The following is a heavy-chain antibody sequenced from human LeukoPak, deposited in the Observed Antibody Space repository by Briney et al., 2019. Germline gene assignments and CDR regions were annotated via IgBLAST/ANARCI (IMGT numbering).Heavy chain of an antibody. J-gene: IGHJ3*02. V-gene: IGHV1-2*02. Sequence: ASVKVSCKASGYTFTGYYMHWVRQAPGQGLEWMGWINPNSGGTNYAQKFQGRVTMTRDTSISTAYMELSRLRSDDTAVYYCARAAIYDISTGSAENAFDIWGQGTMVTVSS. CDR3: ARAAIYDISTGSAENAFDI. CDR2: INPNSGGT. D-gene: IGHD3-9*01. CDR1: GYTFTGYY.